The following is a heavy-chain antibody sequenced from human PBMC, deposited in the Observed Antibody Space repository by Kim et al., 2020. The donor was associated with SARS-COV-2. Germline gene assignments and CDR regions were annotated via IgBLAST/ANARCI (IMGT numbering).Heavy chain of an antibody. CDR2: ISWNSGIL. J-gene: IGHJ4*02. CDR1: GFTFHDYA. D-gene: IGHD2-21*02. V-gene: IGHV3-9*01. Sequence: GGSLRLSCEASGFTFHDYAMHWVRQGPGKGLEWVSGISWNSGILGYADFVKGRFTLSRDNAKNSLFLQMNSLRAEDTALYYCVNDIYRGDSALNFDSWGQGTLVTVSS. CDR3: VNDIYRGDSALNFDS.